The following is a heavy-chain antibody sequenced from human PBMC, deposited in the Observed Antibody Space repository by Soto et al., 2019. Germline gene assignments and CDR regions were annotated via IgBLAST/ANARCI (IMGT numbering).Heavy chain of an antibody. CDR2: IYPGDSDI. Sequence: EVQLVQSGAEVKKPGESMKISCKGSGYSFTTFWIGWVRQMPGKGLEVLGIIYPGDSDIRYSPSFQGQVTISVDKSISTAYLQWYSLKASDTAMYYCARVAMIKAFDLWGQGTMVTVSS. V-gene: IGHV5-51*03. J-gene: IGHJ3*01. CDR1: GYSFTTFW. CDR3: ARVAMIKAFDL. D-gene: IGHD5-12*01.